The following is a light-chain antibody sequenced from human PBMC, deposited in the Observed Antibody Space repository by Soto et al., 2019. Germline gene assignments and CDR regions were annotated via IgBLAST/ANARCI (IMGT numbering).Light chain of an antibody. V-gene: IGKV3-11*01. CDR1: QSVSKY. Sequence: EIVVTQSPATLSLSPGERDTISCRASQSVSKYLAWYQQKPGQTPRLLIYEASNRATGIPARFSASGSGTDFTLTFSSLEPEDFAVYYCQQRYSWVTFGGGTKVDIK. CDR3: QQRYSWVT. CDR2: EAS. J-gene: IGKJ4*01.